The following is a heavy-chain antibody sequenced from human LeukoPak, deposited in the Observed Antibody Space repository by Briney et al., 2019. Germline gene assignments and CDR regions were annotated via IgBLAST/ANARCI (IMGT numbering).Heavy chain of an antibody. D-gene: IGHD3-10*01. J-gene: IGHJ4*02. V-gene: IGHV3-23*01. CDR3: AKDARGSEGF. Sequence: GGSLRLSCAASGFTFSTYAMSWVRQAPGKGLEWVSAVSSGASSTYYADSVRGRFTISRDNSKNTLYLQMNSLSADDTAVYYCAKDARGSEGFWGQGTLGIVSS. CDR2: VSSGASST. CDR1: GFTFSTYA.